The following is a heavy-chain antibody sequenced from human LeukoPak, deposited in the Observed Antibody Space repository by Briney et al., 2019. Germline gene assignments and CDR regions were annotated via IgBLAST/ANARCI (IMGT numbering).Heavy chain of an antibody. Sequence: SETLSLTCSVSGVSISSYYWSWIRQPAGKGMEWIGYIYYSGTSKYNPSLKSRVAISVDTSKNQFSLKLTSVTAADTAVYYCVRSGGSYSPVDYWGQGTLVTVSS. CDR2: IYYSGTS. D-gene: IGHD1-26*01. J-gene: IGHJ4*02. CDR3: VRSGGSYSPVDY. V-gene: IGHV4-59*01. CDR1: GVSISSYY.